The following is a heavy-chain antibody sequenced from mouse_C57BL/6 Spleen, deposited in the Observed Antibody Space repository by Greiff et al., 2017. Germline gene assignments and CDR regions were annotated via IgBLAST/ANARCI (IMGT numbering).Heavy chain of an antibody. Sequence: QVQLQQPGAELVKPGASVKLSCKASGYTFTSYWMHWVKQRPGRGLEWIGRIDPNSGGTKYNEKFKSKATLTVDTPSSTAYMQRSSLTSEDSAVYYCAREDYGSPLDWYFDVWGTGTTVTVSS. CDR3: AREDYGSPLDWYFDV. J-gene: IGHJ1*03. V-gene: IGHV1-72*01. CDR1: GYTFTSYW. CDR2: IDPNSGGT. D-gene: IGHD1-1*01.